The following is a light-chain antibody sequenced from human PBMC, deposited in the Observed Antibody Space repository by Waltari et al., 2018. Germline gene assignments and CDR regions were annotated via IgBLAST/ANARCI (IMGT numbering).Light chain of an antibody. CDR3: QAWDSSTVV. CDR2: QDS. CDR1: KLGNRY. Sequence: SYEVTQPPSVSVSPGETASITCSGDKLGNRYTCWYQQKSGQSPVLVIYQDSKRPSGIPDRFSGSNSGNTATLTISGTQAMDEADYFCQAWDSSTVVFGGGTRLTVL. J-gene: IGLJ2*01. V-gene: IGLV3-1*01.